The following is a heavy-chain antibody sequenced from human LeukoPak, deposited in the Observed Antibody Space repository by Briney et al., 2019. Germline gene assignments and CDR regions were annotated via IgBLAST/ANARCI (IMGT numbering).Heavy chain of an antibody. CDR2: IYHSGST. J-gene: IGHJ4*02. V-gene: IGHV4-38-2*02. Sequence: SETLSLTCTVSGYSISSGYYWGWIRQPPGKGLEWIGSIYHSGSTYYNPSLKSRVTISVDTSKNQFSLKLSSVTAADTAVYYCGRPNDYGNYYFDYGAREPLVPVPS. D-gene: IGHD4-11*01. CDR3: GRPNDYGNYYFDY. CDR1: GYSISSGYY.